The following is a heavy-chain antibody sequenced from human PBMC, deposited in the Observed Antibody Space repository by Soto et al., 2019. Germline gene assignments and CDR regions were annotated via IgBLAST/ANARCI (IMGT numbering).Heavy chain of an antibody. CDR1: GFTFSSYG. CDR3: ATGRLVAATGSGAFDI. Sequence: QVQLVESGGGVVQPGRSLRLSCAAPGFTFSSYGMHWVRQAPGKGLEWVAVISYDGSNKYYADSVKGRFTISRDNSKNTLYLQMNSLRAEDTAVYYCATGRLVAATGSGAFDIWGQGTMVTVSS. CDR2: ISYDGSNK. J-gene: IGHJ3*02. V-gene: IGHV3-30*03. D-gene: IGHD2-15*01.